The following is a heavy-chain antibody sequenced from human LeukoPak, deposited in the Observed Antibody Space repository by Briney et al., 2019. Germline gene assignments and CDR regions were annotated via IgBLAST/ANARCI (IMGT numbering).Heavy chain of an antibody. J-gene: IGHJ6*02. V-gene: IGHV4-39*02. CDR2: IYYSGST. CDR3: ARDREYSSPPDV. Sequence: KTSGTLSLTCTVSGGSISSSSYYWGWIRQPPGKGLEWIGSIYYSGSTYYNPSLKSRVTISVDTSKNQFSLKLRSVTAADTAVYYCARDREYSSPPDVWGQGTTVTVSS. D-gene: IGHD6-6*01. CDR1: GGSISSSSYY.